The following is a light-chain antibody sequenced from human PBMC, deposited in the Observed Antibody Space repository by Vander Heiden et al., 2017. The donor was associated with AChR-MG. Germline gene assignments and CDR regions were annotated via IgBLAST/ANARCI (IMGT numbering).Light chain of an antibody. CDR2: DVT. V-gene: IGLV2-14*01. CDR1: SRDVGGYNL. J-gene: IGLJ3*02. CDR3: TSYTSSGTLV. Sequence: QSALTQSASVSGSPGQSITISCTGTSRDVGGYNLVSWYQQHPGKAPKLMIYDVTKRPSGVSNRFSGSKSGNTASLTISGLQAEDEADYYCTSYTSSGTLVFGGGTKVTVL.